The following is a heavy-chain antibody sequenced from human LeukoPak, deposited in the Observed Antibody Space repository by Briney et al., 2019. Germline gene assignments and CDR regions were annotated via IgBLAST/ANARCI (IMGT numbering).Heavy chain of an antibody. CDR1: GGTFSSYA. Sequence: SVKVSCKASGGTFSSYAISWVRQAPGQGLEWMGRIIPILGIANYAQKFQGRVTITADKSTSTAYMELSSLRSEDTAVYYCARAMGSSGTFDYWGQGTLVTVSS. CDR3: ARAMGSSGTFDY. J-gene: IGHJ4*02. V-gene: IGHV1-69*04. D-gene: IGHD3-22*01. CDR2: IIPILGIA.